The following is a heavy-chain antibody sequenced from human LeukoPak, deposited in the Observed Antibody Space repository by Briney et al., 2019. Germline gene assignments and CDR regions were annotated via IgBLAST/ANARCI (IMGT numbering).Heavy chain of an antibody. D-gene: IGHD3-22*01. CDR2: IYYSGST. V-gene: IGHV4-59*01. CDR1: GGSISSYY. J-gene: IGHJ1*01. CDR3: ARLKYYYDSSGYRAEYFQH. Sequence: SEILSLTCTVSGGSISSYYWSWIRQPPGKGLEWIGYIYYSGSTNYNPSLKSRVTISVYTSKNQFSLKLSSVTAADTAVYYCARLKYYYDSSGYRAEYFQHWGQGTLVTVSS.